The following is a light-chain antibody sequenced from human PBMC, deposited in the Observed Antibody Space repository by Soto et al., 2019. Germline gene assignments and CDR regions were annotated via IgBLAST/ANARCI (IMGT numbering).Light chain of an antibody. Sequence: QSVLTQPPSVSAAPGQRVTISCSGSTSNVGTKHVSWYQQFPGTVPKVLIYDNDKRRAGIPNRFSGSRSGTSATLAITGLQAGDAADYYCASWDTSLSVAMFGGGTKLTVL. CDR1: TSNVGTKH. J-gene: IGLJ3*02. V-gene: IGLV1-51*01. CDR2: DND. CDR3: ASWDTSLSVAM.